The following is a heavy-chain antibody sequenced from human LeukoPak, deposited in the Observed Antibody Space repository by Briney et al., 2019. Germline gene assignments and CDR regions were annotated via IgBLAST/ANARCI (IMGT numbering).Heavy chain of an antibody. CDR2: INHSGST. Sequence: SETLSLTCAVYGGSFSGYYWSWIRQPPGKGLEWIGEINHSGSTNYNPSLKSRVTISVDTSKNQFSLKLSSVSAADTAVYYCARGRRYFDWYPFDYWGQGTLVTVSS. CDR1: GGSFSGYY. V-gene: IGHV4-34*01. J-gene: IGHJ4*02. CDR3: ARGRRYFDWYPFDY. D-gene: IGHD3-9*01.